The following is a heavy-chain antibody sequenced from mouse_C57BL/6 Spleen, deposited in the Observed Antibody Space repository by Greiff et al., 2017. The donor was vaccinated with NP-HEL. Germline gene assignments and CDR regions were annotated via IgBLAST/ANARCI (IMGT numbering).Heavy chain of an antibody. Sequence: VQLQQPGAELVRPGSSVKLSCKASGYTFTSYWMHWVKQRPIQGLEWIGNIDPSDSETHYNQKFKDKATLTVDKSSSTAYMQLSSLTSEDSAVYYCARDYGSKSSFAYWGQGTLVTVSA. CDR1: GYTFTSYW. D-gene: IGHD1-1*01. CDR3: ARDYGSKSSFAY. V-gene: IGHV1-52*01. CDR2: IDPSDSET. J-gene: IGHJ3*01.